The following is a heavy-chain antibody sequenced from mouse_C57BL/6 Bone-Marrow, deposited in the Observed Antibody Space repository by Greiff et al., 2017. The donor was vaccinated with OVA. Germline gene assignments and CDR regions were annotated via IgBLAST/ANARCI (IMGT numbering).Heavy chain of an antibody. CDR1: GYTFTSYW. CDR2: IDPSDSYT. CDR3: ARMVTTPFAY. D-gene: IGHD2-3*01. Sequence: VQLQQPGAELVKPGASVKLSCKASGYTFTSYWMQWVKQRPGQGLEWIGEIDPSDSYTNYNQKFKGKATLTVDTSSSTAYMQLSSLTSEDSAVYYCARMVTTPFAYWGQGTLVTVSA. V-gene: IGHV1-50*01. J-gene: IGHJ3*01.